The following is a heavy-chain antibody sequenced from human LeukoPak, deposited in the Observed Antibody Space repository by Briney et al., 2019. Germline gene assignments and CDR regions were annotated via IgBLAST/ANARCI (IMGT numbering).Heavy chain of an antibody. V-gene: IGHV3-23*01. CDR3: AKVGSSTWYMYYFDY. Sequence: GGSLRLSCAASGFAFNIYAMTWVRQAPGKGLEWVSTISGDSATPYFADSVRGRFTISRDNSKNTLYLQMNSLRVEDTAVYYCAKVGSSTWYMYYFDYWGQGALVTVSS. CDR1: GFAFNIYA. CDR2: ISGDSATP. J-gene: IGHJ4*02. D-gene: IGHD6-13*01.